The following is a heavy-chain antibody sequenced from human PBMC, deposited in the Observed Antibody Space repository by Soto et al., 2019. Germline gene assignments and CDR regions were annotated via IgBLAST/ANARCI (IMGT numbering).Heavy chain of an antibody. CDR2: ISYDGSNK. D-gene: IGHD6-13*01. Sequence: GGSLRLSCAASGFTFSSYAMNWVRQAPGKGLEWVAAISYDGSNKYYADSVKGRFTISRDNSKNTLYLQMNSLRAEDTAVYYCARDTPSQQLWEGAFDIWGQGTMVTVSS. J-gene: IGHJ3*02. V-gene: IGHV3-30*04. CDR1: GFTFSSYA. CDR3: ARDTPSQQLWEGAFDI.